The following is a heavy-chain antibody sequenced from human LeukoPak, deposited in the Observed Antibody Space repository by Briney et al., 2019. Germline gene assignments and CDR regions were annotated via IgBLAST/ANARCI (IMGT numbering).Heavy chain of an antibody. D-gene: IGHD6-19*01. Sequence: SETLSLTCTVSGGSISSYYWSWIRQPPGKGLEWIGYIYYSGSTNYNPSLKSRVTISVDTSKNQFSLELSSVTAADTAVYYCARHEFSSGWTGAYYYYGMDVWGQGTTVTVSS. CDR1: GGSISSYY. J-gene: IGHJ6*02. CDR3: ARHEFSSGWTGAYYYYGMDV. CDR2: IYYSGST. V-gene: IGHV4-59*08.